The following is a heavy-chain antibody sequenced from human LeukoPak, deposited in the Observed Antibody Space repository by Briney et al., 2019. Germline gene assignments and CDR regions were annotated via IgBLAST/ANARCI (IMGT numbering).Heavy chain of an antibody. CDR1: GFTFSSYW. CDR3: ARVYSSGLTDY. Sequence: GGSLRLSCAASGFTFSSYWMRWVRQAPGKGLVWVSRINSDGTNTNYADSVKGRFTISRDNAKKTLYLQMNSLRADDTAVYYCARVYSSGLTDYWGQGTLVTVSS. CDR2: INSDGTNT. V-gene: IGHV3-74*01. J-gene: IGHJ4*02. D-gene: IGHD6-19*01.